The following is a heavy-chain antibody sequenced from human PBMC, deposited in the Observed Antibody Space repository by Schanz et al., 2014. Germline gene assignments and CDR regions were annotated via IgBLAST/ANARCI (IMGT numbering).Heavy chain of an antibody. CDR3: ASSGAGYSSSWDFDY. Sequence: QILLVQPGPEVKKPGASVTVSCKASGYDFHIYAYSWVRQAPGQGPEWIGWISGYTGDTKYAQKFQQRVNMTTDRTTSTVYMELRSLRFDDTAVYYCASSGAGYSSSWDFDYWGQGTLVTVSS. J-gene: IGHJ4*02. D-gene: IGHD6-13*01. V-gene: IGHV1-18*01. CDR1: GYDFHIYA. CDR2: ISGYTGDT.